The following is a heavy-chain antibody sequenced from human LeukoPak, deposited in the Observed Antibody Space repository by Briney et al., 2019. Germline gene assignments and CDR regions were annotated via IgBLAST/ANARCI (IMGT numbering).Heavy chain of an antibody. D-gene: IGHD5-24*01. CDR1: GGSFSGYY. J-gene: IGHJ4*02. CDR3: ARRMATPPYYFDY. CDR2: INHSGST. Sequence: SETLSLTCAVYGGSFSGYYRSWIRQPPGKGLEWIGEINHSGSTNYNPSLKSRVTISVDTSKNQFSLKLSSVTAADTAVYYCARRMATPPYYFDYWGQGTLVTVSS. V-gene: IGHV4-34*01.